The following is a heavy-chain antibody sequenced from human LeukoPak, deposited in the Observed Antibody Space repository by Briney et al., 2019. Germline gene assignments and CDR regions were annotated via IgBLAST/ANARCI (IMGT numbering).Heavy chain of an antibody. CDR1: GGSINSYF. V-gene: IGHV4-4*07. CDR3: AREGYGDFFRDDY. CDR2: IYTGGST. Sequence: SETLSLTCTVSGGSINSYFWTWIRQPAGKGLEWIGRIYTGGSTNYNPSLKSRVTMSVDTSKNQFSLKLSSVTAADTAVYYCAREGYGDFFRDDYWGQGTLVTVSS. J-gene: IGHJ4*02. D-gene: IGHD4-17*01.